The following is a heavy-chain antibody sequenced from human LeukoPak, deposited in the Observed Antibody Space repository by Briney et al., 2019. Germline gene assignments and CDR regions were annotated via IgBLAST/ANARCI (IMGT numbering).Heavy chain of an antibody. V-gene: IGHV3-21*06. Sequence: GSLRLSCAASGFAFSYNTMNWVRQAPGKGLEWVSFISRDGTDIYYADSVVGRFTISRDNAKNSLYLQMDSLRIEDTAIYYCARDEGDWGRGTLVTVSS. D-gene: IGHD1-26*01. CDR3: ARDEGD. CDR1: GFAFSYNT. J-gene: IGHJ4*02. CDR2: ISRDGTDI.